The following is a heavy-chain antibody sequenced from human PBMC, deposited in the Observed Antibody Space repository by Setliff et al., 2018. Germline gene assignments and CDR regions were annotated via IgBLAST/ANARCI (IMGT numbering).Heavy chain of an antibody. CDR3: ARSDYGDYFAWDSYGMDV. J-gene: IGHJ6*02. CDR1: GYSFTSYW. Sequence: PGESLKISCKGSGYSFTSYWVAWVRQMPGKGLEWMGIIYPGDSDTRYSPSFQGQVTISADRSTRTAYLQWSSLKASDTAFYYCARSDYGDYFAWDSYGMDVWGQRTTVTVSS. CDR2: IYPGDSDT. V-gene: IGHV5-51*01. D-gene: IGHD4-17*01.